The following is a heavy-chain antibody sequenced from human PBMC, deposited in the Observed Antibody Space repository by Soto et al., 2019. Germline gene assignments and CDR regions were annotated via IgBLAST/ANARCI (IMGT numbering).Heavy chain of an antibody. D-gene: IGHD3-16*02. V-gene: IGHV3-23*01. J-gene: IGHJ4*02. CDR2: ISGSGGST. Sequence: GGSLRLSCAASGFTFSSYAMSWVRQAPGKGLEWVSAISGSGGSTYYADSVKGRFTISRDNSKNTLYLQMNSLRAEDTAVYYCAKDIVGHGVPRALDYWGQGNLVTVSS. CDR3: AKDIVGHGVPRALDY. CDR1: GFTFSSYA.